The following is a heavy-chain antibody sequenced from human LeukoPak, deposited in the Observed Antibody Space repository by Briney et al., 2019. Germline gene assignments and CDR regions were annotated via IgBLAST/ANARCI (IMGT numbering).Heavy chain of an antibody. V-gene: IGHV1-8*02. CDR1: GYTFTSYG. D-gene: IGHD1-26*01. CDR3: ARVHDQEPNGWFGP. Sequence: ASVKVSCKASGYTFTSYGISWVRQATGQGLEWMGWMNTNSGNTGFAQKFKGRLTLTRDTSIGTAYMELSSLKPEDTAIYYCARVHDQEPNGWFGPWGQGTQVTVSS. CDR2: MNTNSGNT. J-gene: IGHJ5*02.